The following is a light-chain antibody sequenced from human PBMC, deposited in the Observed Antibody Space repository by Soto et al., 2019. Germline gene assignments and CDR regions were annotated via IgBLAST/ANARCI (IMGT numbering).Light chain of an antibody. CDR1: QSVSSN. CDR3: QQRNNWPST. V-gene: IGKV3-15*01. J-gene: IGKJ1*01. CDR2: GAS. Sequence: IVRTQAAAGLSVSLGGRATLSCRASQSVSSNLAWYQQKPGQAPRLLIYGASTRATGIPARFSGSGSGTDFPLTISSLEPEACAAYYCQQRNNWPSTFGQGTKVDIK.